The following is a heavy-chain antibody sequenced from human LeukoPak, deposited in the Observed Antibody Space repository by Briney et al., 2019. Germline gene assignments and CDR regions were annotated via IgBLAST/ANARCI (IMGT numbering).Heavy chain of an antibody. D-gene: IGHD2-15*01. CDR3: ASTRQASYPRGYFDY. Sequence: RVSVKVSCKASGGTFSSYAISWVRQAPGQGLEWMGGIIPIFGTANYAQKFQGRVTITTDESTSTAYMELSSLRSEDTAVYYCASTRQASYPRGYFDYWGQGTLVTVSS. CDR1: GGTFSSYA. V-gene: IGHV1-69*05. CDR2: IIPIFGTA. J-gene: IGHJ4*02.